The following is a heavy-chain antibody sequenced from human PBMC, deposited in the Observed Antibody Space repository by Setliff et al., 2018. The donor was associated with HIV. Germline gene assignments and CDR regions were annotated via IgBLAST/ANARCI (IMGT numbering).Heavy chain of an antibody. Sequence: PSETLSLTCAVSGFSISSGYYWGWIRQPPGKGLEWIGSIYYSGSTYYNPSLKSRVTISVDTSKNQFSLKLSSVTAADTAVYYCASSGWLPYFDYWGQGTLVTVSS. V-gene: IGHV4-38-2*01. CDR1: GFSISSGYY. CDR3: ASSGWLPYFDY. J-gene: IGHJ4*02. CDR2: IYYSGST. D-gene: IGHD6-19*01.